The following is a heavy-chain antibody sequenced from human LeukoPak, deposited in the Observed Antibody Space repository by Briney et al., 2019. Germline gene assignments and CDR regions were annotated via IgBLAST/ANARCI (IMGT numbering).Heavy chain of an antibody. V-gene: IGHV1-69*04. Sequence: GASVKVSCKASGGTFSSYAISWVRQAPGQGLEWMGRIIPILGIANYAQKFQGRVTITADKSTSTAYMELSSLRSEDTAVYYCARTGDVDTAMSSSYFDYWGQGTLVTVSS. CDR1: GGTFSSYA. J-gene: IGHJ4*02. CDR3: ARTGDVDTAMSSSYFDY. D-gene: IGHD5-18*01. CDR2: IIPILGIA.